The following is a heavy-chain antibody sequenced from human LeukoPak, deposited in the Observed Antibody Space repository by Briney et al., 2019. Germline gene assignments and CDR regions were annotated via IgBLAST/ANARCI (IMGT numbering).Heavy chain of an antibody. CDR2: FSGCGGSI. J-gene: IGHJ4*02. V-gene: IGHV3-23*01. Sequence: GGSLRLSCAASGFTFSSYAMSWVRQAPGKGLEWVLAFSGCGGSIYYADSEKGRFTVSRDNPKHTLYLQKNSLRAEDTAVYFCARDQYRDYCRVADYWGQGALVTVSS. CDR1: GFTFSSYA. D-gene: IGHD4-11*01. CDR3: ARDQYRDYCRVADY.